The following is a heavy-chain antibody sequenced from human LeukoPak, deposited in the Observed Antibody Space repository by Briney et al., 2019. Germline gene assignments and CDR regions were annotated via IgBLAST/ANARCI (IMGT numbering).Heavy chain of an antibody. CDR1: GFIFTSYG. Sequence: GGSLRPSCTASGFIFTSYGMHWVRQVPGKGLEWVAGISYDGSDKWYEDSVKGRFTISRDNSKNTVYLQMNSLRAEDTAVYFCAKVHMPNWGTGYFDYWGQGTLVTVSS. V-gene: IGHV3-30*18. CDR3: AKVHMPNWGTGYFDY. D-gene: IGHD7-27*01. CDR2: ISYDGSDK. J-gene: IGHJ4*02.